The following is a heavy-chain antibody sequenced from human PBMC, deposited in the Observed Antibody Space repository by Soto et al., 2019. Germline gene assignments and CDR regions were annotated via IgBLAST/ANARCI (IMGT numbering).Heavy chain of an antibody. J-gene: IGHJ4*02. Sequence: ELQVVESGGGLVKPGGSLKLSCAASGFTFSSYSINWVRQAPGKGLEWVSSITTGSSHIYYADSVKGRFTISRDDAKNSLHLQLNSLRAEDTAVYYCARGPVDFWSGYYSDYWGQGTMVTVSS. CDR3: ARGPVDFWSGYYSDY. CDR1: GFTFSSYS. CDR2: ITTGSSHI. V-gene: IGHV3-21*06. D-gene: IGHD3-3*01.